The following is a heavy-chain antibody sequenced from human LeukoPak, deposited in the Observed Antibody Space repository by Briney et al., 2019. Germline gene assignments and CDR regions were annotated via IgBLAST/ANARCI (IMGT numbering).Heavy chain of an antibody. CDR2: VSTGGGTT. J-gene: IGHJ4*02. Sequence: GSLRLSCAAPGFTFSSYAMSWVRQAPGKGLEWVSAVSTGGGTTSYADSVKGRFTISRDNSKNTLSLQMHSLRAEDTAVYYCAAGKYFFDYWGQGALVTVSS. CDR1: GFTFSSYA. D-gene: IGHD1-1*01. V-gene: IGHV3-23*01. CDR3: AAGKYFFDY.